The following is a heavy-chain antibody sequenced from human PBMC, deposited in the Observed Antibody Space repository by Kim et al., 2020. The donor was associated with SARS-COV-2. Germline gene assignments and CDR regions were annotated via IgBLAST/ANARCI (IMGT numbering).Heavy chain of an antibody. Sequence: VKSRITITPDTSKNQFSLQLNSVTPEDTAVYYCARDLATIPGSYYYSMDVWGQGTTVTVSS. J-gene: IGHJ6*02. V-gene: IGHV6-1*01. D-gene: IGHD5-12*01. CDR3: ARDLATIPGSYYYSMDV.